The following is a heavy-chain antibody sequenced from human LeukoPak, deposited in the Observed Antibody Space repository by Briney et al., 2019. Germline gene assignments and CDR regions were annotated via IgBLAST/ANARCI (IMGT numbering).Heavy chain of an antibody. V-gene: IGHV3-23*01. D-gene: IGHD1-26*01. Sequence: QPGGSLRLSCAASGFTFSSYAMSWVRQAPGKGLEWVSAISGSGSSTYYADSVKGRFTNSRDNSKNTLYLQMNSLRAEDTAVYYCAKDKGWGYSAYDCYGMDVWGQGTTVTVSS. J-gene: IGHJ6*02. CDR1: GFTFSSYA. CDR3: AKDKGWGYSAYDCYGMDV. CDR2: ISGSGSST.